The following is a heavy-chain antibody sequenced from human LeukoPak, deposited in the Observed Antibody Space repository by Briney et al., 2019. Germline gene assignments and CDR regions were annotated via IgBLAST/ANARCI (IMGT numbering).Heavy chain of an antibody. J-gene: IGHJ6*04. Sequence: PSETLSLTCTVSGYSISSGYHWGWIRQPPGKGLEWIGSIYHSGSTYYNPSLKSRVTISVDTSKNQFSLKLSSVTAADTAVYYCARDVPYYCSSTSCYEGGVWGKGTTVTVSS. CDR3: ARDVPYYCSSTSCYEGGV. V-gene: IGHV4-38-2*02. CDR1: GYSISSGYH. CDR2: IYHSGST. D-gene: IGHD2-2*01.